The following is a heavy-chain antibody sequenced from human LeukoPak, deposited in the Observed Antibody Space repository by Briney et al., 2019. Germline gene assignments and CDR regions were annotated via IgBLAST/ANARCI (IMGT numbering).Heavy chain of an antibody. Sequence: PETLSLTCTVSARSISSYYWSCIRQPPGKGMGWIGYIYYSGSTNYNPSLKSRVTISVDTSKNQFSLKLSSVTAADTAVYYCARGRDFWSGYFTWFDPRGQGTLVTVSS. CDR3: ARGRDFWSGYFTWFDP. D-gene: IGHD3-3*01. CDR2: IYYSGST. V-gene: IGHV4-59*01. CDR1: ARSISSYY. J-gene: IGHJ5*02.